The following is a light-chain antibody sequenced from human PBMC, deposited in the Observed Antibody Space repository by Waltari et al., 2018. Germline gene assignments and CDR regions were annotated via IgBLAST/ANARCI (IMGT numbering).Light chain of an antibody. Sequence: EVVMTQSPATLSLSPGEGATLSCRASHSVGTSLAWYQQKPGRAPTFLIYGATTRAPGVPARFSGSGSGTEFTLTISSLRSEYFAIYYCPQYDSWPRTFGQGTRLEIK. V-gene: IGKV3-15*01. CDR3: PQYDSWPRT. CDR1: HSVGTS. J-gene: IGKJ5*01. CDR2: GAT.